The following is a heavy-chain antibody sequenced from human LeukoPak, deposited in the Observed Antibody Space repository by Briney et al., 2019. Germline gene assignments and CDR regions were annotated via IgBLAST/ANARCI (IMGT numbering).Heavy chain of an antibody. Sequence: GGSLRLSCAASGFTFTSYNMNWVRQAPGKGLEWVSSITSSSSYIYYADSVKGRFTISRDNAKNSVYLEMNSLRAEDTAIYYCARTKWQLPWTWGLGTLVTVSS. D-gene: IGHD1-26*01. CDR3: ARTKWQLPWT. V-gene: IGHV3-21*06. CDR1: GFTFTSYN. CDR2: ITSSSSYI. J-gene: IGHJ4*02.